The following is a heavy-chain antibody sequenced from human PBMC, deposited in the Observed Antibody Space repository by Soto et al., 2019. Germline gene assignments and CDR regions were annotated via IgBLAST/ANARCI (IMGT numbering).Heavy chain of an antibody. J-gene: IGHJ4*02. CDR1: GFTFSSYG. Sequence: GGSLRLSCAASGFTFSSYGMHWVRQAPGKGLEWVAVIWYDGSNKYYADSVKGRFTISRDNSKNTLYLQMNSLRAEDTAVYYCARGGFAIAARYYFDYWDQGTLVTVSS. CDR2: IWYDGSNK. CDR3: ARGGFAIAARYYFDY. D-gene: IGHD6-6*01. V-gene: IGHV3-33*01.